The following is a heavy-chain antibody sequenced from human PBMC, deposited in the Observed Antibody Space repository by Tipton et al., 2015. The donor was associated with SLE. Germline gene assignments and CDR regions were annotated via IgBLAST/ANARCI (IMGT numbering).Heavy chain of an antibody. D-gene: IGHD2-15*01. CDR3: ARLDCSGGSCYYLASGWFDP. Sequence: TLSLTCTVSGGSISSGSYYWSWIRQPAGKGLEWIGYIYTSGSTNYDPSLKSRVTISVDTSKNQFSLKLSSVTAADTAVYYCARLDCSGGSCYYLASGWFDPWGQGTLFTVSS. CDR1: GGSISSGSYY. CDR2: IYTSGST. J-gene: IGHJ5*02. V-gene: IGHV4-61*09.